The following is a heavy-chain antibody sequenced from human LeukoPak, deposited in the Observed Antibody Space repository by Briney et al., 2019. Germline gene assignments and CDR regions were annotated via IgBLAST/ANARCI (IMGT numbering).Heavy chain of an antibody. CDR3: ANFSA. V-gene: IGHV3-30*18. Sequence: GRSLRLSCAASGFTFSSYGMHWVRQAPGKGLEWVAVISYDGSNKYYADSVKGRFTISRDNSKNTLYLQVNSLRAEDTAVYYCANFSAWGQGTLVTVSS. J-gene: IGHJ5*02. CDR1: GFTFSSYG. CDR2: ISYDGSNK.